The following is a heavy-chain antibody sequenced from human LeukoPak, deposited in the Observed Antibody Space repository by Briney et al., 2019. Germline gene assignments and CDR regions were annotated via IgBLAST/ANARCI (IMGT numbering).Heavy chain of an antibody. Sequence: ASVKVSCKASGYTFTSYYMHWVRQAPGQGLEWMGIINPSGGSTSYAQKFQGRVTMTRDTSTSTVYMELSSLRSEDTAVYYCARELGPSGSYRRYFDYWGQGTLVTVSS. D-gene: IGHD1-26*01. CDR3: ARELGPSGSYRRYFDY. J-gene: IGHJ4*02. CDR1: GYTFTSYY. CDR2: INPSGGST. V-gene: IGHV1-46*01.